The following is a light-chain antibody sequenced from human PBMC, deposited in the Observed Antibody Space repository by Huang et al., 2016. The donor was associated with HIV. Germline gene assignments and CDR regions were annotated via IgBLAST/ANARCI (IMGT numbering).Light chain of an antibody. CDR3: QQYNDWPPWGT. V-gene: IGKV3-15*01. J-gene: IGKJ2*01. CDR2: GAF. Sequence: EIVMPQSPATLSVSPGERATLSCMASQSVSINLAWYQQKPGQAPRLLLYGAFTRATGVPARFSGSGSGTEFTLTITSLQSEDFAMYYCQQYNDWPPWGTFGQGTKLEIK. CDR1: QSVSIN.